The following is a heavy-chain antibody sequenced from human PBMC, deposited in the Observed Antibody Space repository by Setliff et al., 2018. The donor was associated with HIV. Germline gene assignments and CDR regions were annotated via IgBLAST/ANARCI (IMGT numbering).Heavy chain of an antibody. Sequence: GGSLRLSCAASGLSFSSYVMSWVRQAPGKGLEWVSGISGSGGSTHYADSVKGRFTISRDNSKNKVYLQMNNLRAEDTAVYYCATDSSGYYLGGFDYWGQGTLVTVSS. D-gene: IGHD3-22*01. CDR1: GLSFSSYV. CDR2: ISGSGGST. V-gene: IGHV3-23*01. CDR3: ATDSSGYYLGGFDY. J-gene: IGHJ4*02.